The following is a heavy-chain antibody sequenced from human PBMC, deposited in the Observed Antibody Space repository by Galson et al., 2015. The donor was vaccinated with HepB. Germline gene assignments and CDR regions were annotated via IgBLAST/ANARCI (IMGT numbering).Heavy chain of an antibody. CDR3: ARVRGDGLLYGFDY. Sequence: SVKVSCKASGYTFTTYGISWVRQAPGQGLEWVGWINPYNGGINYAQKFQGRVTMTTDTSTSTAYMELRSLRSDDTAVYYCARVRGDGLLYGFDYWGQGTLVTVSS. CDR1: GYTFTTYG. D-gene: IGHD5-24*01. V-gene: IGHV1-18*04. CDR2: INPYNGGI. J-gene: IGHJ4*02.